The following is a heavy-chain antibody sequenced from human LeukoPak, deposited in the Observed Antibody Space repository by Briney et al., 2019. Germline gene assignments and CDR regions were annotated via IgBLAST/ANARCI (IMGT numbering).Heavy chain of an antibody. D-gene: IGHD2-2*01. CDR2: IIPIFGTA. J-gene: IGHJ4*02. Sequence: ASVKVSCKASGGTFSSYAISWVRQAPGQGLEWMGGIIPIFGTASYAQKFQGRVTITADESTSTAYLELSSLRSEDTAVYFCARGGVIVVVPAAPTGYFDFWGQGTLVTVSS. V-gene: IGHV1-69*13. CDR3: ARGGVIVVVPAAPTGYFDF. CDR1: GGTFSSYA.